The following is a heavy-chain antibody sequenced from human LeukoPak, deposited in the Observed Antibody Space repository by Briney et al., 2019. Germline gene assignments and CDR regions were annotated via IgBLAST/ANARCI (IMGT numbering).Heavy chain of an antibody. CDR2: IYYSGST. V-gene: IGHV4-59*01. CDR1: GGSISSYY. Sequence: SETLSLTCTASGGSISSYYWSWIRQPPGKGLEWIGYIYYSGSTNYNPSLKSRVTISVDTSKNQFSLKLSSVTAADTAVYYSARERQQQLVDYWGQGTLVTVSS. CDR3: ARERQQQLVDY. J-gene: IGHJ4*02. D-gene: IGHD6-13*01.